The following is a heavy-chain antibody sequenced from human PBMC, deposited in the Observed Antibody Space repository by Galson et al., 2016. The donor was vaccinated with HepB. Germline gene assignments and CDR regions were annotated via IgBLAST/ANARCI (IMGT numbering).Heavy chain of an antibody. CDR3: ARGASGGAHWFHP. D-gene: IGHD2-15*01. Sequence: SVKVSCKASGGTFSSNSISWVRQAPGQGLEWMGGIIPMFDTTNYAQKFQGRATITADESTSTAYIELRCLRSEDTAVYYCARGASGGAHWFHPWGQGTLVTVSS. CDR2: IIPMFDTT. V-gene: IGHV1-69*13. J-gene: IGHJ5*02. CDR1: GGTFSSNS.